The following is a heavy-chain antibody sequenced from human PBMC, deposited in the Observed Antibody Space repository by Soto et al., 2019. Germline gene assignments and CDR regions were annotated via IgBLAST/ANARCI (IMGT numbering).Heavy chain of an antibody. CDR3: AKDRRQPLDP. D-gene: IGHD6-13*01. Sequence: PGGSLRLSCAASGFAFSKFGMHWVRQAPGKGLEWVAVVSYEGTNTYYADFVKGRFTISRDNSKNTIYLHMDSLRIDDTALYYCAKDRRQPLDPWGQGTLVTVSS. CDR1: GFAFSKFG. J-gene: IGHJ5*02. CDR2: VSYEGTNT. V-gene: IGHV3-30*18.